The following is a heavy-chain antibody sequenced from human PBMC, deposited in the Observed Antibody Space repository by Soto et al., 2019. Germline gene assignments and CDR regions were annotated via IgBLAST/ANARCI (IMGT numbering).Heavy chain of an antibody. Sequence: AGGSLRLSCAASGFTFSDYYMSWIRQAPGKGLEWVSYISSSSSYTNYADSVKGRFTISRDNAKNSLYLQMNSLRAEDTAVYYCARSTLPNYYYYGMDVWGQGTTVTVSS. CDR1: GFTFSDYY. CDR3: ARSTLPNYYYYGMDV. CDR2: ISSSSSYT. V-gene: IGHV3-11*06. J-gene: IGHJ6*02.